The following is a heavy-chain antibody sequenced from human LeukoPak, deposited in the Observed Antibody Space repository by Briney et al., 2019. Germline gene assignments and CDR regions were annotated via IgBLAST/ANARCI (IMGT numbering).Heavy chain of an antibody. CDR2: IWYDGGNK. CDR1: GFTFSSYG. CDR3: ARELDGDYVYYYGMDV. D-gene: IGHD4-17*01. V-gene: IGHV3-33*08. Sequence: GGSLRLSCAASGFTFSSYGMHWVRQAPGKGLEWVAVIWYDGGNKYYADSVKGRFTISRDNSKNTLYLQMNSLRAEDTAVYYCARELDGDYVYYYGMDVWGQGTTVTVSS. J-gene: IGHJ6*02.